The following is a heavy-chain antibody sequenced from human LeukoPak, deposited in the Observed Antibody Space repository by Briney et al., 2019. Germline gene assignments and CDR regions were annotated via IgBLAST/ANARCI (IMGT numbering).Heavy chain of an antibody. D-gene: IGHD1-14*01. CDR2: KTLNGGSI. J-gene: IGHJ5*02. CDR3: AKGFAGVPFRNHFDP. Sequence: PGRCLRLSCAASIFTLDDYAMQWAPHRPGKGREWGASKTLNGGSIVYTDPVKGRFTISRDNAKSFLYMQMNSLRPEDTCLYYCAKGFAGVPFRNHFDPWGQGTLVTVSS. CDR1: IFTLDDYA. V-gene: IGHV3-9*01.